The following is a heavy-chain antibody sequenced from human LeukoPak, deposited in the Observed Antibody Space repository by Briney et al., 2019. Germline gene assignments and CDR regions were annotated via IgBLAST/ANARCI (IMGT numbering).Heavy chain of an antibody. CDR1: GFAFSSYA. CDR3: ARDRGFDVVVPAALDY. Sequence: GGSLRLSCAASGFAFSSYAMHWVRPAPGKGLGWVAVISYDGSNKYYADSVKGRFTISRDNSKNTLYLQMNSLRAEDTAVYYCARDRGFDVVVPAALDYWGQGTLVTVSS. D-gene: IGHD2-2*01. CDR2: ISYDGSNK. V-gene: IGHV3-30-3*01. J-gene: IGHJ4*02.